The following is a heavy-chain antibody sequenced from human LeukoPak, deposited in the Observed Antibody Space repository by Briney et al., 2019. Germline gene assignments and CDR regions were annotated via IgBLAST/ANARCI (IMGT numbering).Heavy chain of an antibody. V-gene: IGHV3-53*01. CDR1: GFTVSSNY. J-gene: IGHJ5*02. CDR2: IYSGGGT. Sequence: GGSRRLSCAASGFTVSSNYMSWVSQAPGKGLEWVSVIYSGGGTYYTDSVKGRFTISRDSSKNTLYLQMNSLRAEDTAVYYCARVARYNWFDPWGQGTLVTVSS. CDR3: ARVARYNWFDP.